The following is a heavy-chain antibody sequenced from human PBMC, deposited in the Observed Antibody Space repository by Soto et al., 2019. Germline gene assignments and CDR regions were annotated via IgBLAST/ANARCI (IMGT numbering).Heavy chain of an antibody. J-gene: IGHJ3*02. Sequence: SETLSLTCTVSGGSISGYYWNWIRQPPGKGLEYIGHIYYIGTTNYNPSLKSRATISVDTSKNQFSLKLTSVTAADTAVYFCARSGSKYGANAFDIWDQGXMVTVSS. CDR1: GGSISGYY. D-gene: IGHD5-18*01. V-gene: IGHV4-59*01. CDR3: ARSGSKYGANAFDI. CDR2: IYYIGTT.